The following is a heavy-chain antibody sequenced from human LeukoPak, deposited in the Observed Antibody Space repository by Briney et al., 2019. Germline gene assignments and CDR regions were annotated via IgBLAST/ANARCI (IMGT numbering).Heavy chain of an antibody. CDR1: GGSFSGYY. D-gene: IGHD3-3*01. CDR3: ARVFTIFGVVIMDH. J-gene: IGHJ4*02. CDR2: INHSGST. Sequence: SETLSLTCAVYGGSFSGYYWSWIRQPPGKGLEWIGEINHSGSTNYNPSLKSRVTISVDTSKNQFSLKLSSVTAADTAVYYCARVFTIFGVVIMDHWGQGTLVTVSS. V-gene: IGHV4-34*01.